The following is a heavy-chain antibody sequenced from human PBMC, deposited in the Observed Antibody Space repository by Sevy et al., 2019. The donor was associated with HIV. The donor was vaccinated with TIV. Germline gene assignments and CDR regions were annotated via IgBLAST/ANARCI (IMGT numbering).Heavy chain of an antibody. CDR3: ASGGTIFGLTYYSDY. CDR1: GGTFSSYA. D-gene: IGHD3-3*01. V-gene: IGHV1-69*13. CDR2: IIPIFGTA. J-gene: IGHJ4*02. Sequence: ASVKVSCKASGGTFSSYAISWVRQAPGQGLEWMGGIIPIFGTANYAQKFQGRVTITGDESTSTAYMELSSLRFEDTAVYYCASGGTIFGLTYYSDYWGQGTLVTVSS.